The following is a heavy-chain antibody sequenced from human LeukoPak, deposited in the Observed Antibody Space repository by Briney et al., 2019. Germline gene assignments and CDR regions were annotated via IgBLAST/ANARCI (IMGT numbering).Heavy chain of an antibody. J-gene: IGHJ6*02. V-gene: IGHV3-33*01. D-gene: IGHD3-9*01. CDR1: GFSFRSYG. CDR3: ARDRLGYDILTGYSDYYAMDV. Sequence: GGSLRLSCAASGFSFRSYGMHWVRQAPGKGLEWVAVIWYDGSNKDYADSVKGRFTISRDSSKNTMYLQMNSLRAEDTAVYYCARDRLGYDILTGYSDYYAMDVWGQGTTVTVSS. CDR2: IWYDGSNK.